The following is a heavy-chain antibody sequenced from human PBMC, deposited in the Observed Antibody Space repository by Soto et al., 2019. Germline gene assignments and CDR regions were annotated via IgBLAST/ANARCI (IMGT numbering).Heavy chain of an antibody. CDR3: AKWLSDFWSGSQVSYYYMDV. J-gene: IGHJ6*03. D-gene: IGHD3-3*01. V-gene: IGHV3-23*01. Sequence: GGSLRLSCAASGFTFSSYAMSWVRQAPGKGLEWVSAISGSGGSTYYADSVKGRFTISRDNSKNTLYLQMNSLRAEDTAVYYCAKWLSDFWSGSQVSYYYMDVWGKGTTVTVSS. CDR2: ISGSGGST. CDR1: GFTFSSYA.